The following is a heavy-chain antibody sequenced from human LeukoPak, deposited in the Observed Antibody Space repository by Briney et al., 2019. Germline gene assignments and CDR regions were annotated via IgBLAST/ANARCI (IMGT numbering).Heavy chain of an antibody. V-gene: IGHV3-23*01. J-gene: IGHJ4*02. Sequence: GGSLRLSCAVSGLPFGSYGMTWVRQAPGKGLEWVAGITGNGVNTYYGDSVKGRFTISRDNSKSTLSLQMKRLRVEDTAVYYCAKSYCGGDCGWGPGTLVTVSS. D-gene: IGHD2-21*02. CDR2: ITGNGVNT. CDR1: GLPFGSYG. CDR3: AKSYCGGDCG.